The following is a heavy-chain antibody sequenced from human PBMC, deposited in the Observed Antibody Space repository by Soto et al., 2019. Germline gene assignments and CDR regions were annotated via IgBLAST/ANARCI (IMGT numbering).Heavy chain of an antibody. CDR1: GFTFSNNA. V-gene: IGHV3-23*01. J-gene: IGHJ4*02. CDR2: VTNTGGDK. Sequence: SLRLSCAASGFTFSNNAMSWVRQAPGKGLELVSIVTNTGGDKLYADSVKGRFIISRDNSKNTLYLQMNSLRAEDSAIYYCARASGESYPGSRVFVSWGQGTRVTVSS. D-gene: IGHD3-10*01. CDR3: ARASGESYPGSRVFVS.